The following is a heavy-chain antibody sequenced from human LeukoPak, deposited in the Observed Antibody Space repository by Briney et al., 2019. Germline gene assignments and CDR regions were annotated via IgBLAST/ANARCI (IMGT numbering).Heavy chain of an antibody. J-gene: IGHJ4*02. CDR1: GYFSSDYY. CDR2: IYHSGST. V-gene: IGHV4-38-2*02. Sequence: SETLSLTCTVSGYFSSDYYWGWIRQPPGKGLEWIGSIYHSGSTYYNPSLKSRVTISVDTSKNQFSLKLRSVTAADTAVYHCARAETYSSGWYDPFFDYWGQGTLVTVST. CDR3: ARAETYSSGWYDPFFDY. D-gene: IGHD6-19*01.